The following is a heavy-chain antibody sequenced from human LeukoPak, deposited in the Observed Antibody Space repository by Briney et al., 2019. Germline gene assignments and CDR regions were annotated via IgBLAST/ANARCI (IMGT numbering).Heavy chain of an antibody. J-gene: IGHJ6*03. CDR2: INPNSGGT. D-gene: IGHD1-26*01. Sequence: ASVKVSCKASGYTFTGYYMHWVRQAPGQGLEWMGRINPNSGGTNYAQKFQGRVTMTRDTSISTAYMELRSLRSDDTAVYYCARDGGSYYSNYYYYMDVWGKGTTVTVSS. CDR1: GYTFTGYY. V-gene: IGHV1-2*06. CDR3: ARDGGSYYSNYYYYMDV.